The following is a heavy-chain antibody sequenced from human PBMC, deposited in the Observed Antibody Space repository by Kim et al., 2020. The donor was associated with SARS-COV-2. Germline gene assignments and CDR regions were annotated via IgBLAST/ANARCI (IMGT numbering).Heavy chain of an antibody. CDR1: GFTFSNVW. CDR3: TTGGARGRWLSGRYYDFYGMDV. CDR2: IKSKTDRGTT. D-gene: IGHD2-15*01. Sequence: GGSLRLSCAASGFTFSNVWMAWVRQAPGKGLEWVGRIKSKTDRGTTDFPASVRGRFTISRDDSKATVYLQMNSLKTEDTAVYYCTTGGARGRWLSGRYYDFYGMDVWGQGTTVTVSS. V-gene: IGHV3-15*01. J-gene: IGHJ6*02.